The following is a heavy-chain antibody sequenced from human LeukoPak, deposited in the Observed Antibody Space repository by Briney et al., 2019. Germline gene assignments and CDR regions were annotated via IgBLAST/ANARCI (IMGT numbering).Heavy chain of an antibody. CDR2: IKQDGSEK. CDR3: ARDVFGSGVYSFFDY. J-gene: IGHJ4*02. D-gene: IGHD3-10*01. CDR1: GFTPSRYW. V-gene: IGHV3-7*01. Sequence: GGCLRLSCADSGFTPSRYWMSWVRQTPGEGREWVANIKQDGSEKYYVDSVKGRFTISRDNAKNSLYLQMNSLRADDTAMYYCARDVFGSGVYSFFDYWGQGTLVTVSS.